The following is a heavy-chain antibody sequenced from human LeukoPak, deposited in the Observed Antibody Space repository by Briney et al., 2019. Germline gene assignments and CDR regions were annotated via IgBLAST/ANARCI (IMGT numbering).Heavy chain of an antibody. J-gene: IGHJ4*02. CDR2: IYYSGST. D-gene: IGHD5-18*01. V-gene: IGHV4-30-4*08. CDR3: ARTPRYSCRNFDY. Sequence: SETLSLTCTVSGGSISSGDYYWSWIRQPPGKGLEWIGYIYYSGSTYYNPSLKSRVTISVDTSKNQFSLKLSSVTAADTAVYYCARTPRYSCRNFDYWGQGTLVTVSS. CDR1: GGSISSGDYY.